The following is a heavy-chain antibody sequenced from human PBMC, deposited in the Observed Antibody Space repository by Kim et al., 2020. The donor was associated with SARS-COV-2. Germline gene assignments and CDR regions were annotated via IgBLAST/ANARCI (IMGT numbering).Heavy chain of an antibody. D-gene: IGHD6-13*01. CDR1: GFTFSSYG. CDR3: ARDSLAAAGTGNGMDV. J-gene: IGHJ6*02. CDR2: IWYDGSNK. Sequence: GGSLRLSCAASGFTFSSYGMHWVRQAPGKGLEWVAVIWYDGSNKYYADSVKGRFTISRDNSKNTLYLQMNSLRAEDTAVYYCARDSLAAAGTGNGMDVWGQGTTVTVSS. V-gene: IGHV3-33*01.